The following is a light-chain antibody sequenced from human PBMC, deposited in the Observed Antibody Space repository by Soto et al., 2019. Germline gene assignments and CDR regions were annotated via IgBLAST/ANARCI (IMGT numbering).Light chain of an antibody. CDR1: QSVSTY. V-gene: IGKV3-11*01. CDR3: LQRSDWPLT. CDR2: ATS. J-gene: IGKJ4*01. Sequence: EIVLTQSPAILSLSPGERATLSCRASQSVSTYLTWYQQKPGQAPRLLIYATSNRATGIPARFSGSGSGTDFTLTISSLEPEEFAVYYCLQRSDWPLTFGGGTKVEIK.